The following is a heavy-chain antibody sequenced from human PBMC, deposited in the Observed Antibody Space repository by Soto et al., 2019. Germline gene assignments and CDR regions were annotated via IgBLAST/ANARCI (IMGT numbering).Heavy chain of an antibody. CDR1: GGSISSSY. CDR2: IYYSGST. V-gene: IGHV4-59*01. J-gene: IGHJ6*02. D-gene: IGHD5-12*01. CDR3: AKDVVDIVGNEYYYYYGMDV. Sequence: SETLSLSCTVSGGSISSSYWSWIRQPPGKGLEWIGYIYYSGSTNYNPSLKSRVTISVDTSKNQFSLKLSSVTAAATAVYYCAKDVVDIVGNEYYYYYGMDVWGQGTTVTVSS.